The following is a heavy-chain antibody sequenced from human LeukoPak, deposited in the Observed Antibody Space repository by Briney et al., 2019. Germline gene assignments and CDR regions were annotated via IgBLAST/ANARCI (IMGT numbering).Heavy chain of an antibody. CDR1: GYTFITSG. CDR3: ARALVDGYKELGY. Sequence: ASVKVSCKASGYTFITSGITSVRQAPGQGLEWMGWISAYNGNTNYAQKLQGRVTMTTDTSTSTAYMELRSLRSDDTAVYYCARALVDGYKELGYWGQGTLVTVSS. J-gene: IGHJ4*02. D-gene: IGHD5-24*01. V-gene: IGHV1-18*04. CDR2: ISAYNGNT.